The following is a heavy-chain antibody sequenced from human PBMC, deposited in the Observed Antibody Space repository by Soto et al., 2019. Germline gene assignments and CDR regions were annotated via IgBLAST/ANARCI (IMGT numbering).Heavy chain of an antibody. CDR3: ARHEGYCSSTSCYVLDY. D-gene: IGHD2-2*01. J-gene: IGHJ4*02. V-gene: IGHV4-59*08. CDR2: IYYSGST. Sequence: PSETLSLTCTVSGGSISSYYWSWIRQPPGKGLEWIGYIYYSGSTNYNPPLKSRVTISVDTSKNQFSLKLSSVTAADTAVYYCARHEGYCSSTSCYVLDYWGQGTLVTVSS. CDR1: GGSISSYY.